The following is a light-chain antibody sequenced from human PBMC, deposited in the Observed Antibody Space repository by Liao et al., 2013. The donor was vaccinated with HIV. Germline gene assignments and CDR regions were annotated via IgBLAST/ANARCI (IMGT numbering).Light chain of an antibody. CDR2: QDS. CDR1: KLGDKY. CDR3: QVWDSNFYV. J-gene: IGLJ1*01. Sequence: SYELTQPPSVSVSPGQTASITCSGDKLGDKYACWYQQKPGQSPVVVIYQDSKRPSGIPERFSGSNSGNTATLTISRVEAGDEADYYCQVWDSNFYVFGTGTKVTVL. V-gene: IGLV3-1*01.